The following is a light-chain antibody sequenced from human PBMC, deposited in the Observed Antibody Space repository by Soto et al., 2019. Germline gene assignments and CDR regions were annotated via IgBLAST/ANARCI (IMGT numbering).Light chain of an antibody. V-gene: IGKV1-39*01. CDR2: AAS. CDR3: QQSYSTPPT. Sequence: DVHMTLSPSSLSASVGNRVTITCRASQSISSYLNWYQQKPGKAPKLLIYAASSLQSGVPSRFSGSGSGTDFTLTISSLQTEDFATYYCQQSYSTPPTFGQGTKVDIK. J-gene: IGKJ1*01. CDR1: QSISSY.